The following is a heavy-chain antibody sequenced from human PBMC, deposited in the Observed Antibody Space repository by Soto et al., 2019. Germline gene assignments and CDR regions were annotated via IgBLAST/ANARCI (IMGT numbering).Heavy chain of an antibody. CDR1: GGTFSRYA. CDR2: IIPTFGTA. D-gene: IGHD3-22*01. CDR3: ERDRLYYYDCSGYTPRGDLDY. J-gene: IGHJ4*01. V-gene: IGHV1-69*01. Sequence: QVQLVQSGAEVKKPGSSVKVSCKASGGTFSRYAISWVRQAPGQGLEWMGGIIPTFGTANYAQKFQGRVTITADESTSTAYMELSSLRSEDTAVYYCERDRLYYYDCSGYTPRGDLDYWGHGTLVTVSS.